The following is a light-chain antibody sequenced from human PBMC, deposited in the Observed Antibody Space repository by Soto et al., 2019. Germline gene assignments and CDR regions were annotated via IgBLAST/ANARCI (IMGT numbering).Light chain of an antibody. CDR2: GAS. J-gene: IGKJ4*01. V-gene: IGKV3-20*01. Sequence: EIVLTQSPATLSLSPGERATLSCRASQTISNTFLAWYQQKPGQAPRLLIYGASSRATDIPDRFSGSGSGTDFTLTIGRLEPEDFAVYYCQQFGVSPTFGGGTKVDIK. CDR3: QQFGVSPT. CDR1: QTISNTF.